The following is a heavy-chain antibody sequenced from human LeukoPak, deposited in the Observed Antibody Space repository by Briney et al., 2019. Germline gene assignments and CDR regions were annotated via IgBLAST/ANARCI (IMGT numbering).Heavy chain of an antibody. CDR2: IIPIFGTA. Sequence: ASVKVSCKASGGTFSSYAISWVRQAPGQGLEWMGGIIPIFGTANYAQKFQGRVTITADESTSTAYMELSSLRSEDTAVYYCALGYCSGGSCYAAFDIWGRGTMVTVSS. V-gene: IGHV1-69*13. J-gene: IGHJ3*02. CDR1: GGTFSSYA. D-gene: IGHD2-15*01. CDR3: ALGYCSGGSCYAAFDI.